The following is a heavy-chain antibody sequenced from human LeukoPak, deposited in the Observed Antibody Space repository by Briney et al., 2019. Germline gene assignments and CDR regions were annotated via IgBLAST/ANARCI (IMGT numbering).Heavy chain of an antibody. CDR1: GYTFTSYG. Sequence: ASVKVSCKASGYTFTSYGISWVRQAPGQGLEWMGWISAYNGNTNYAQKLQGRVTMTTDTSTSTAYMELRSLRSDDTAVYYCARDILATGIAAPYYWGQGTLVTVSS. V-gene: IGHV1-18*01. J-gene: IGHJ4*02. CDR3: ARDILATGIAAPYY. D-gene: IGHD6-13*01. CDR2: ISAYNGNT.